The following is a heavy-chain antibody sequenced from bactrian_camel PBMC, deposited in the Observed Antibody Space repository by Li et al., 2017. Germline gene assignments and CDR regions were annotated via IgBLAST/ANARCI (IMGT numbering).Heavy chain of an antibody. Sequence: QLVESGGGSALAGRSVRLSCAASGYTFNTYSWFRQAPGQEREGVAAIDTGDGSTYYLNSVKGRFTITKDNAKNILYLQMNNLTPEDSATYRCAASWDVTANAALSRMVSPEFGYWGEGTQVTVS. CDR2: IDTGDGST. CDR3: AASWDVTANAALSRMVSPEFGY. CDR1: GYTFNTYS. D-gene: IGHD3*01. J-gene: IGHJ6*01. V-gene: IGHV3S1*01.